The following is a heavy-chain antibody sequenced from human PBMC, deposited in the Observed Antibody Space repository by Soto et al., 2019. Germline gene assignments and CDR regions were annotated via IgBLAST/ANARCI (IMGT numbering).Heavy chain of an antibody. D-gene: IGHD1-26*01. J-gene: IGHJ4*02. Sequence: GGSLRLSCAASWFTFISYGVHWVRQAPGKGLEWVSDICYSGGNKYYADSVRGRFTISRDNAKNSLYLQMNSLRAEDTAVYYCAGDFSEWVGFEFRGLGTLVTVYS. CDR3: AGDFSEWVGFEF. CDR2: ICYSGGNK. V-gene: IGHV3-33*08. CDR1: WFTFISYG.